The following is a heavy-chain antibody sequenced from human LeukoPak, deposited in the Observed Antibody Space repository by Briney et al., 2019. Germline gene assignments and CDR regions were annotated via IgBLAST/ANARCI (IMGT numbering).Heavy chain of an antibody. CDR1: GFTFSSYS. CDR3: ARKPRFYPYAFDI. J-gene: IGHJ3*02. D-gene: IGHD3-3*01. V-gene: IGHV4-34*01. CDR2: INHSGST. Sequence: PGGSLRLSCAASGFTFSSYSMNWIRQPPGKGLEWIGEINHSGSTNYNPSLKSRVTISVDTSKNQFSLKLSSVTAADTAVYYCARKPRFYPYAFDIWGQGTMVTVSS.